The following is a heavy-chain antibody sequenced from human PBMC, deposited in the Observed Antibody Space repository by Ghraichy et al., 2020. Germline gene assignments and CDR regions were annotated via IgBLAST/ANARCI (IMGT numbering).Heavy chain of an antibody. D-gene: IGHD4-11*01. CDR3: ARDRDYSLDY. Sequence: RGSLRLSCAASGFTFSSRSMNWVRQAPGKGLEWVSAITGSSDYIYYADSVRGRFTISRDNAKNSLYLQMNSLRAEDTAVYYCARDRDYSLDYWGQGTLVTVSS. CDR2: ITGSSDYI. CDR1: GFTFSSRS. J-gene: IGHJ4*02. V-gene: IGHV3-21*01.